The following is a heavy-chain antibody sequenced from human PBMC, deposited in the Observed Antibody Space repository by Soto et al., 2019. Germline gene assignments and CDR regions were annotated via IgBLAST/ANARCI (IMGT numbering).Heavy chain of an antibody. J-gene: IGHJ6*02. CDR1: GFTFSSYE. D-gene: IGHD3-10*01. V-gene: IGHV3-48*03. Sequence: GSLRLSCAASGFTFSSYEMNWVRQAPGKGLEWVSYISSSGSTIYYADSVKGRLTISRDNAKNSLYLQMNSLRAEDTAVYYCARDRVDYYYYYGMDVWGQGTTVTVSS. CDR3: ARDRVDYYYYYGMDV. CDR2: ISSSGSTI.